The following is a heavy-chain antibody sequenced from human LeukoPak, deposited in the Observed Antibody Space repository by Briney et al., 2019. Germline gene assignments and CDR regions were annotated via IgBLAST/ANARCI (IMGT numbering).Heavy chain of an antibody. D-gene: IGHD1-14*01. Sequence: SGSLSLTCAVSGGSISSINWWTWARPPPGKGREWIGEIYYSGSTNYNPSLKSRVTISVDRSKNQFSLKLSSVTAADTAVYYCASTTPRALFDYWGQGTLVTVSS. V-gene: IGHV4-4*02. CDR2: IYYSGST. CDR1: GGSISSINW. J-gene: IGHJ4*02. CDR3: ASTTPRALFDY.